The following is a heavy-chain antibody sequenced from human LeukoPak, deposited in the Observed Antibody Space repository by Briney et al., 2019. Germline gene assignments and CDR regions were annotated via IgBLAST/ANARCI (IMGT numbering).Heavy chain of an antibody. Sequence: PGGSLRLSCAASGFTFSSYEMNWVRQAPGKGLEWVSYISSSGSTIYYADSVKGRFTISRDNAKNSLYLQMNSLRAEDTAVYYCAKPKYSYGSGYFDYWGQGTLVTVSS. CDR3: AKPKYSYGSGYFDY. V-gene: IGHV3-48*03. CDR1: GFTFSSYE. D-gene: IGHD5-18*01. J-gene: IGHJ4*02. CDR2: ISSSGSTI.